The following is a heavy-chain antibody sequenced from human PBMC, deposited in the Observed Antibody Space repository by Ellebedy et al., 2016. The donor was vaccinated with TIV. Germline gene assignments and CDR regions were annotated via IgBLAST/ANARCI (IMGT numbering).Heavy chain of an antibody. CDR2: VSYDGSNK. D-gene: IGHD6-19*01. CDR1: GFTFSSYG. V-gene: IGHV3-30*18. J-gene: IGHJ4*02. Sequence: PGGSLRLSCAAPGFTFSSYGMHWVRQAPGKGLEWVAVVSYDGSNKYYADSVKGRLTISRDNSKNTLFLQMNSLRTEDTAVYYCAKAAGSSGWDVPAYDYWGQGTLVTVSS. CDR3: AKAAGSSGWDVPAYDY.